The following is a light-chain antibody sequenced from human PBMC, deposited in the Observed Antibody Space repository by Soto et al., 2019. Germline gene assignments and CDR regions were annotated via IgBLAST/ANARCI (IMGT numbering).Light chain of an antibody. CDR1: QSVASN. CDR3: HHYNNWPHT. Sequence: DIVMTQSPATLSVSPGERATLSCRASQSVASNLAWYQQRPGQAPRLLIYGASTGATGVPVRFSGSGSGTEFTLTISSLQSEDFAVYYCHHYNNWPHTFGGGTKVEIK. CDR2: GAS. J-gene: IGKJ4*01. V-gene: IGKV3-15*01.